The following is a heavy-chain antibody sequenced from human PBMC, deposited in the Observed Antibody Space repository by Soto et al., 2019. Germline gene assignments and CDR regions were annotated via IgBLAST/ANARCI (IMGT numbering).Heavy chain of an antibody. CDR3: AKARLTTVVTSDPLFDY. CDR1: GFTFSSYG. Sequence: QVQLVESGGGVVQPGRSLRLSCAASGFTFSSYGMHWVRQAPGKGLEWVAVISYDGSNKYYADSVKGRFTISRDNSXNTXYLQMNSLRAEDTAVYYCAKARLTTVVTSDPLFDYWGQGTLVTVSS. J-gene: IGHJ4*02. CDR2: ISYDGSNK. V-gene: IGHV3-30*18. D-gene: IGHD4-17*01.